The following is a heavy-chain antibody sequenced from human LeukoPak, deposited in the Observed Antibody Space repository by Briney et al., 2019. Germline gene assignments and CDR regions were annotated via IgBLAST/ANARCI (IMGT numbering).Heavy chain of an antibody. Sequence: GGSLRLSCAASGFTFSNYGMSWVRQAPGKGLEWVSVISGSGNSTYYADSVKGRFTISRDNSKNMLYLQMNSLRAEDTAVYYCARSLRVRGVPDYMDVWGKGTTVIISS. CDR1: GFTFSNYG. J-gene: IGHJ6*03. CDR3: ARSLRVRGVPDYMDV. D-gene: IGHD3-10*02. CDR2: ISGSGNST. V-gene: IGHV3-23*01.